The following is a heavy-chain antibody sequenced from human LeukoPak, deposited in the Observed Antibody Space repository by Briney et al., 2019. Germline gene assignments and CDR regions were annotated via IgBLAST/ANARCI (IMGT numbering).Heavy chain of an antibody. CDR1: SGSVSNGDYY. CDR2: IYYTGSA. J-gene: IGHJ4*02. Sequence: SETLSLTCTVSSGSVSNGDYYWSWLRQPPGTALEWIGYIYYTGSAYYNPSLGGRVTLSVDTSKNQFSVKLSSVTAADKAVYYCARSQNYYGSGDYWGQGTLVTVSS. D-gene: IGHD3-10*01. V-gene: IGHV4-61*08. CDR3: ARSQNYYGSGDY.